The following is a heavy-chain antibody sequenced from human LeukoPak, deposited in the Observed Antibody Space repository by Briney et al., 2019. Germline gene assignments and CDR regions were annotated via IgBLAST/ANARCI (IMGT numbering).Heavy chain of an antibody. Sequence: ASVKVSCKVSGYTLTELSMHWVRQAPGKGLEWMGGFDPEDGETIYAQKFQGRVTMTEDTSTDTAYMELSSLRSKDTAVYYCATAFPSYQLPYYYYYMDVWGKGTTVTVSS. D-gene: IGHD2-2*01. CDR2: FDPEDGET. V-gene: IGHV1-24*01. CDR1: GYTLTELS. CDR3: ATAFPSYQLPYYYYYMDV. J-gene: IGHJ6*03.